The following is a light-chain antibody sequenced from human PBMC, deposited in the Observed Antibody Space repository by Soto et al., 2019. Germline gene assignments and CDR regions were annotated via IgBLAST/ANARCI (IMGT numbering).Light chain of an antibody. V-gene: IGLV2-14*03. CDR3: SSYTTSNTRQIV. J-gene: IGLJ1*01. CDR2: DVS. CDR1: SSDVGGYNY. Sequence: QSALTQPASASGSPGQSITISCTGTSSDVGGYNYVSWYQHHPGKAPNLMIFDVSNRPSGVSNRFSGSKSGNTASLTISGLQPEDEADYYCSSYTTSNTRQIVFGTGTKVTVL.